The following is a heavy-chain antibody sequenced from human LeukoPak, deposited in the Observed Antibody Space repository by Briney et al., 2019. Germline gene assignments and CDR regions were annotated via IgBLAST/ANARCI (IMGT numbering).Heavy chain of an antibody. CDR1: GFTFSSYA. Sequence: GGSLRLSCAASGFTFSSYAMSWVRQAPGKGLEWVSAISGSGGSTYYADSVKGRFTISRDNSKNTLYLQMNSLRAEDTAVYYCAKCEGYSYGPWYYYMDVWGKGTTVTVSS. CDR2: ISGSGGST. CDR3: AKCEGYSYGPWYYYMDV. J-gene: IGHJ6*03. D-gene: IGHD5-18*01. V-gene: IGHV3-23*01.